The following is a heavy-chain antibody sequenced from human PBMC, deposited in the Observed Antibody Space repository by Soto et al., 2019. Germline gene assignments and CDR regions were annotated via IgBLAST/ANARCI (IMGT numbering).Heavy chain of an antibody. D-gene: IGHD3-10*01. CDR2: INGDGSRS. CDR1: GFTFSDYW. V-gene: IGHV3-74*01. CDR3: ARGIRGKYGMDV. J-gene: IGHJ6*02. Sequence: EVQLVESGGGLVQPGGSLRLSCATSGFTFSDYWIHWVRQAPGKGLVWVSRINGDGSRSDYADSVKDRFTISRDNAENTVYLQMNSLSAEDTAVYFCARGIRGKYGMDVWGHGTTVTVSS.